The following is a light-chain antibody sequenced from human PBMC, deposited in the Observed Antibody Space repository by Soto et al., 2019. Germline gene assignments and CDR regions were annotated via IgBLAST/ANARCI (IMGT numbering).Light chain of an antibody. J-gene: IGKJ1*01. CDR2: GAS. V-gene: IGKV3-20*01. CDR3: QQYGSLPWT. CDR1: QSISDT. Sequence: EVVLTQYPATLSVSPGGRATLSCRASQSISDTLAWYQQKPGQAPRPLIYGASSRVPGIPDRFSGSGSGTDFTLTISRLEPEDFAVYYCQQYGSLPWTFGQGTKVDIK.